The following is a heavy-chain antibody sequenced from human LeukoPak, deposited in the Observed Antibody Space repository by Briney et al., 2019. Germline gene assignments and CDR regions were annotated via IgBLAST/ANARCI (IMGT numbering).Heavy chain of an antibody. CDR2: INHRGST. V-gene: IGHV4-34*01. Sequence: PSDTLSLTCALYGGSFSGYYCSWIRQPPGKGLEWIGEINHRGSTNYNPSLKSRVTISVDTSKNQFSLKLSSVTAADTAVYYCAREHCSGGSCYSIYYYYYMDVWGKGTTVTVSS. J-gene: IGHJ6*03. CDR1: GGSFSGYY. CDR3: AREHCSGGSCYSIYYYYYMDV. D-gene: IGHD2-15*01.